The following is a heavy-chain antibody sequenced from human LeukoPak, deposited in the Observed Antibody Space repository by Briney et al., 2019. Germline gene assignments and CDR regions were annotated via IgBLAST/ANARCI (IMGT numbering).Heavy chain of an antibody. V-gene: IGHV3-30*04. Sequence: GGSLRLSCAASGFTFSSYAMHWVRQAPGKGLEWVAVISYDGSNKYYADSVKGRFTISRDNSKNTLYVQMNSLRAEDTAVYYCAKEGYSRGYYSYYYMDVWGKGTTVTVSS. CDR2: ISYDGSNK. CDR1: GFTFSSYA. CDR3: AKEGYSRGYYSYYYMDV. D-gene: IGHD6-13*01. J-gene: IGHJ6*03.